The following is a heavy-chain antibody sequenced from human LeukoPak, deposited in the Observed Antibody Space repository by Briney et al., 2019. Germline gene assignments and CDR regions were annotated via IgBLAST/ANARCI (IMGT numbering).Heavy chain of an antibody. Sequence: GSLRLSCAASGFTFDDYTMHWVRQAPGKGLEWVSLISWDGGSTYYADSVKGRFTISRDNSKNSLYLQMNSLRTEDTALYYCAKDSSSPSYYMDVWGKGTTVTVSS. CDR2: ISWDGGST. V-gene: IGHV3-43*01. D-gene: IGHD6-6*01. J-gene: IGHJ6*03. CDR3: AKDSSSPSYYMDV. CDR1: GFTFDDYT.